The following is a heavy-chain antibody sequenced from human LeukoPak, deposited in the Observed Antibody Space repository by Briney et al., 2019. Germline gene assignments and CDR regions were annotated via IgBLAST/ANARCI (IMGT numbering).Heavy chain of an antibody. J-gene: IGHJ4*02. CDR1: GFTVSSYA. V-gene: IGHV3-30*01. CDR3: ARDQQDIVVVVADTGPDY. CDR2: ISYDGSNN. D-gene: IGHD2-15*01. Sequence: GGSLRLSCAASGFTVSSYAMHWVRQTPGKGLEWVAVISYDGSNNYDADSVKGRFTISRDNSKNTLYLQMNSLRAEDTAVYYCARDQQDIVVVVADTGPDYWGQGTLVTVSS.